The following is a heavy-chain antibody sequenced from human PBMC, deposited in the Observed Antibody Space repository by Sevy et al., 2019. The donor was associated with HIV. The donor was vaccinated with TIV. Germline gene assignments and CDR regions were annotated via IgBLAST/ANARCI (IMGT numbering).Heavy chain of an antibody. CDR3: ARDLNDFWSGPLDV. CDR1: GGSISTNNW. Sequence: SETLSLTCAVSGGSISTNNWWSWVRQSPGEGLEWIGEIHHSGSTNYNPSLKSRVTMSVDKSKNQFSLILTSVTAADTAVYYCARDLNDFWSGPLDVWGQGTTVTVSS. J-gene: IGHJ6*02. D-gene: IGHD3-3*01. V-gene: IGHV4-4*02. CDR2: IHHSGST.